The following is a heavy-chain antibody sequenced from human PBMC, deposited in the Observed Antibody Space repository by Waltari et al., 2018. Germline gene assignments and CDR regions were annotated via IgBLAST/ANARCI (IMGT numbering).Heavy chain of an antibody. CDR1: GFNFEDYP. D-gene: IGHD6-19*01. V-gene: IGHV3-20*01. CDR3: ARGPTAAKQWLANWFDP. Sequence: EVKLVESGGDVVRPGGSLRLSCAASGFNFEDYPLTWVRQDPGKGLEWVSCINWNGGTTKYADSVKGRFTISRDNAKNSLFLQMNSLRAEDTALYHCARGPTAAKQWLANWFDPWGQGTLVTVSS. J-gene: IGHJ5*02. CDR2: INWNGGTT.